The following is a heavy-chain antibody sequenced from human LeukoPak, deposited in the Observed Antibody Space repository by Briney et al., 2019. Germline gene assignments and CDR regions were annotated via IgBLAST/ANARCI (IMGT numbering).Heavy chain of an antibody. Sequence: ASVKVSCKAPGHTFTSYAMNWVRQAPGQGLEWLGWINTNSGNPTYAQGFTGRFVFSLDTSVSTAYLQISSLKAEDTAVYYCARDRDGPFDYWGQGTLVTVSS. J-gene: IGHJ4*02. V-gene: IGHV7-4-1*02. CDR1: GHTFTSYA. CDR3: ARDRDGPFDY. D-gene: IGHD4-17*01. CDR2: INTNSGNP.